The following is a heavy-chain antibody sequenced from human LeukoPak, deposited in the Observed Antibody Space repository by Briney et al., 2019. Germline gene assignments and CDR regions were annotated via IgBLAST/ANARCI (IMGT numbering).Heavy chain of an antibody. CDR3: ARSTVAGIVIHFDY. Sequence: GASVKVSCKASGYSFINHVIHWVRQAPGQRLEWMGWISIGNGNTKYLEKLQGRVTITRDTSASTAYMELSRLRSDDTAVYYCARSTVAGIVIHFDYWGQGTLVTVSS. V-gene: IGHV1-3*04. CDR1: GYSFINHV. J-gene: IGHJ4*02. D-gene: IGHD6-19*01. CDR2: ISIGNGNT.